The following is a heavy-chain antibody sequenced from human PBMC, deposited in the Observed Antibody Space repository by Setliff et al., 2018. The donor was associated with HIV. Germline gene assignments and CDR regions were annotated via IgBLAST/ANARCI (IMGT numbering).Heavy chain of an antibody. J-gene: IGHJ4*02. D-gene: IGHD6-19*01. CDR3: VCRTVVAGKGLPPDS. V-gene: IGHV1-69*10. CDR1: GGTFSSSA. Sequence: GASVKVSCKASGGTFSSSAFSWVRQAPGQGVGWMGGIIPILSMTSYAQKFQGRATITADISTSTAYLEPSSLRSEDTALFYCVCRTVVAGKGLPPDSWGQGTLVTVSS. CDR2: IIPILSMT.